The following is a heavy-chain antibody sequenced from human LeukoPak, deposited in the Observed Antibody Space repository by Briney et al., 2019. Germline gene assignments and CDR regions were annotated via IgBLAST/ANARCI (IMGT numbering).Heavy chain of an antibody. CDR3: ARGEYYYDSSGYYYQCFQH. Sequence: PSQTLSLTCTVSGGSISSGSYYWSWIRQPAGKGLEWIGRIYTSGSTNYNPSLKSRVTISVDTSKNQFSLKLSSVTAADTAVYYCARGEYYYDSSGYYYQCFQHWGQGTLVTVSS. CDR2: IYTSGST. J-gene: IGHJ1*01. V-gene: IGHV4-61*02. D-gene: IGHD3-22*01. CDR1: GGSISSGSYY.